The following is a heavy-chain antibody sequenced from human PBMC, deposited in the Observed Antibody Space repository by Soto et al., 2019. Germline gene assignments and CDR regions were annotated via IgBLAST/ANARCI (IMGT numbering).Heavy chain of an antibody. V-gene: IGHV1-46*01. Sequence: QVQLVQSGAEVKKPGDSVKVSCKASGYTFTNFYINWVRQAPGQGLEWMGVINPSASSKGYAQKFRGRVTMTRDTSTSTVYMELSSLRYEDTAVYFCARGAALISGTSYNWFDPWGQGTLVTVSS. CDR1: GYTFTNFY. D-gene: IGHD3-10*01. CDR3: ARGAALISGTSYNWFDP. CDR2: INPSASSK. J-gene: IGHJ5*02.